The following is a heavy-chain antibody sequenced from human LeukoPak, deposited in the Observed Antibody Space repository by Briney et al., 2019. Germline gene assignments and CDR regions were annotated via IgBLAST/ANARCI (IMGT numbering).Heavy chain of an antibody. V-gene: IGHV3-21*01. CDR2: ISSSSSYI. D-gene: IGHD3-10*01. J-gene: IGHJ6*03. Sequence: PGGSLRLSCAASGFTFSSYSMNWVRQAPGKGLEWVSSISSSSSYIYHADSVKGRFTISRDNAKNSLYLQMNSLRAEDTAVYYCVRARGGDYGSGSYYNLYYYYYYMDVWGKGTTVTVSS. CDR1: GFTFSSYS. CDR3: VRARGGDYGSGSYYNLYYYYYYMDV.